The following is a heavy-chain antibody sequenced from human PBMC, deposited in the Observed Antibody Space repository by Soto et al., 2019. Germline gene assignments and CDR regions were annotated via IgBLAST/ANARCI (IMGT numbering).Heavy chain of an antibody. CDR3: ARDKRDSGCLDY. V-gene: IGHV3-33*08. CDR1: GCSLSDYW. Sequence: GGSLRLSWAASGCSLSDYWMHWVRQAPGKGLVWVAGVRVDGSDTSYADSVKGRFTISRDNSKNTLYLQMNSLRAEDTAVYYCARDKRDSGCLDYWGQGALVTVSS. CDR2: VRVDGSDT. D-gene: IGHD6-19*01. J-gene: IGHJ4*02.